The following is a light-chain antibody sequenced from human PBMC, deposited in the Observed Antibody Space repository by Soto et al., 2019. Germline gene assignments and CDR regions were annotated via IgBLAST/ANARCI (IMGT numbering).Light chain of an antibody. J-gene: IGKJ1*01. V-gene: IGKV1-16*01. Sequence: DIQVTQSPSSVSASVGDRVTITCRASQDIAAYLAWYQHKPGRAPELLIHAASSLQSGVPSRFSGSGSGTEFTLTISSLQPDDSATYYCQQYDTYPRTFGQGTKVDIK. CDR2: AAS. CDR1: QDIAAY. CDR3: QQYDTYPRT.